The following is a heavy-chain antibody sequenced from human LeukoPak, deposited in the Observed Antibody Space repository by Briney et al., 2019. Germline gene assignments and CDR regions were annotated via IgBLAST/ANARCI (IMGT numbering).Heavy chain of an antibody. J-gene: IGHJ5*02. Sequence: SETLSLTCAVYGGSFSGYYWSWIRQPPGKGLEWIGEINHSGSTNYNPSLKSRVTISVDTSKNQFSLKLSSVTAADTAVYYCARSPYYDFWSGYYTGGFDPWGQGTLVTVSS. CDR2: INHSGST. D-gene: IGHD3-3*01. V-gene: IGHV4-34*01. CDR1: GGSFSGYY. CDR3: ARSPYYDFWSGYYTGGFDP.